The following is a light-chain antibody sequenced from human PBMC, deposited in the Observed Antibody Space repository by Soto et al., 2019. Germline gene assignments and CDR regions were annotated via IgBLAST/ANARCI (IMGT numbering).Light chain of an antibody. V-gene: IGKV3-20*01. CDR1: QSVNSNY. Sequence: EIVLTQSPGTLSLSPGERATLSCRASQSVNSNYLAWYQQKPDQTPRLLIYGASSRATGIPDRFSGSGSRTDFTLTISRLEPEYFAVYYCQQYGSSPHTFGPGIKVDIK. J-gene: IGKJ3*01. CDR3: QQYGSSPHT. CDR2: GAS.